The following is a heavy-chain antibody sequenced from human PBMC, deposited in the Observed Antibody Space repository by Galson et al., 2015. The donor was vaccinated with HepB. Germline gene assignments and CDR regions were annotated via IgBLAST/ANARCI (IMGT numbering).Heavy chain of an antibody. CDR3: ATEYRDGDHVWAYCPH. V-gene: IGHV3-30-3*01. CDR2: ISYDGNRK. D-gene: IGHD1-14*01. Sequence: SLRLSCAASEFTFSSYAMYWVRQAPGKGLEWVAFISYDGNRKYYADSVKGRFTISRDNFKKTLYLQMNSMSLADTSIYYCATEYRDGDHVWAYCPHWGKATLVTVFS. CDR1: EFTFSSYA. J-gene: IGHJ1*01.